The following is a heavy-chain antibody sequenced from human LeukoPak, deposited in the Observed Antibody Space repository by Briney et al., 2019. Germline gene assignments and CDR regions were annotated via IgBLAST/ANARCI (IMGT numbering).Heavy chain of an antibody. CDR2: ISNNGGST. J-gene: IGHJ4*02. Sequence: GGSLRLSCAASGFTFSRYSMHWVRQAPGKGLEYVSAISNNGGSTYYAKSVKGRFTISRDNPKNTLYLQMGSLRAEDMAVYYCARTSIAAREADYWGQGTLVTVSS. CDR3: ARTSIAAREADY. CDR1: GFTFSRYS. V-gene: IGHV3-64*01. D-gene: IGHD6-6*01.